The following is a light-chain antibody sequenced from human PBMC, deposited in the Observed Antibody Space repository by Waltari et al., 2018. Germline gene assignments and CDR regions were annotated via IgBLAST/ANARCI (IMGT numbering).Light chain of an antibody. V-gene: IGKV1-5*03. CDR3: QQYHSFSRFA. J-gene: IGKJ3*01. CDR2: KAS. CDR1: QRITTW. Sequence: DIQMTQSPSTLSASVGDRVTITCRASQRITTWLAWYQQKPGRAPKLLIYKASTLQSGVPSRFSASGSGTEFPLTISSLQPDDFATYYCQQYHSFSRFAFGPGTKVHLK.